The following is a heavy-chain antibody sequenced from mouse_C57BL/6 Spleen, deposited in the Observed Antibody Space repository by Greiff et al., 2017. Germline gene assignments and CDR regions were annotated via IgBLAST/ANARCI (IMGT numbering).Heavy chain of an antibody. D-gene: IGHD2-1*01. CDR1: GYAFSSYW. J-gene: IGHJ3*01. Sequence: VQVVESGAELVKPGASVKMSCKASGYAFSSYWMNWVKQRPGKGLEWIGQIYPGDGDTNYNGKFKGKATLTADKSSSTAYMQLSSLSSEDSAVYFCGRSSYGNPIAYWAQGTLVTVSA. V-gene: IGHV1-80*01. CDR2: IYPGDGDT. CDR3: GRSSYGNPIAY.